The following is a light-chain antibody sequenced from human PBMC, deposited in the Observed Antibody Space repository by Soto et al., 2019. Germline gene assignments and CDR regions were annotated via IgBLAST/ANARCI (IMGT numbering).Light chain of an antibody. CDR3: QQSYSTPPWT. J-gene: IGKJ1*01. V-gene: IGKV1-39*01. Sequence: DIQMTKSPSSLSASVGDRVTITCRASQSISSYLNWYQQKPGKAPKLLIYAASSLQSGVPSRFSGSGSGTDFTLTITSLQPEDFATYFCQQSYSTPPWTFGQGTKVDIK. CDR1: QSISSY. CDR2: AAS.